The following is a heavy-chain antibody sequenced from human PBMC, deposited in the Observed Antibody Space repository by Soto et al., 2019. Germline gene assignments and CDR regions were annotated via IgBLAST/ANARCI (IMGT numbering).Heavy chain of an antibody. V-gene: IGHV3-48*02. CDR2: ISSSSSTI. CDR3: ARMWAAASLKNYYYCGMDV. Sequence: EVQLVESGGGLVQPGGSLRLSCAASGFTFSSYSMNWVRQAPGKGLEWVSYISSSSSTIYYADSVKGRFTISRDNAKNSLYLQMNSLRDEGTAVYYCARMWAAASLKNYYYCGMDVWGQGTTVTVSS. J-gene: IGHJ6*02. CDR1: GFTFSSYS. D-gene: IGHD6-13*01.